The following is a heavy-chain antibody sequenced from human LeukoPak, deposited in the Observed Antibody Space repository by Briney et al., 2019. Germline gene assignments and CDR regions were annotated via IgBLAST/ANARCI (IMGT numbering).Heavy chain of an antibody. V-gene: IGHV3-21*04. Sequence: PGGSLRLSCAASGFTFSSHSMNWVRQAPGKGLEWVSSISSSSSYIYYADSVKGRFTISRDNAKNSLYLQMNSLRAEDTALYYCARQGPSSSSGHYYYYMDVWGKGTTVTVSS. CDR2: ISSSSSYI. D-gene: IGHD6-6*01. CDR3: ARQGPSSSSGHYYYYMDV. CDR1: GFTFSSHS. J-gene: IGHJ6*03.